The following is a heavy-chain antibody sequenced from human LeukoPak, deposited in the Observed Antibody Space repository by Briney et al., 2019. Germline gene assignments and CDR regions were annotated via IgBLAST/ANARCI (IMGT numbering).Heavy chain of an antibody. CDR2: ISAYNGNT. V-gene: IGHV1-18*01. D-gene: IGHD1-20*01. J-gene: IGHJ4*02. CDR3: ARVGAITGILEKGKGTTFDY. Sequence: ASVKVSCKASGYTFTSYGISWVRQAPGQGLEWMGWISAYNGNTNYAQKLQGRVTMTPDTSTSTAYMELRSLRSDDTAVYYCARVGAITGILEKGKGTTFDYWGQGTLVTVSS. CDR1: GYTFTSYG.